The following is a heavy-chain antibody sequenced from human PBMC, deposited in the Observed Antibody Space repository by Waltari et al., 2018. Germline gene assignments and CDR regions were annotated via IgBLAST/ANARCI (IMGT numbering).Heavy chain of an antibody. Sequence: EVQLEESGGGLIQPGGSLRLSCAASGFTVSSNYMSWVRQAPGKGLEWVAVIYSGGSIYYADAVKGRFTISRGKSKNTVYLQMNSLRVEDTAVYYCAREAPGYFDLWGRGTLVTVSS. CDR1: GFTVSSNY. CDR2: IYSGGSI. V-gene: IGHV3-53*01. J-gene: IGHJ2*01. CDR3: AREAPGYFDL.